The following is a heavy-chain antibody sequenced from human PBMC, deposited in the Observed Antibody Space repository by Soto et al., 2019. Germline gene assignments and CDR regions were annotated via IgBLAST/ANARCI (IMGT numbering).Heavy chain of an antibody. V-gene: IGHV1-8*01. CDR3: ERAYDILTGYDIDY. CDR2: MNPNIGNT. CDR1: GYTFARYD. J-gene: IGHJ4*02. D-gene: IGHD3-9*01. Sequence: GASVKASSKASGYTFARYDMNWVRESTRQGLEWMGWMNPNIGNTGDAQKFQGRVTMTTDTSTSTAYMELRRLRSDDTAVYYCERAYDILTGYDIDYWGQGTLVTVSS.